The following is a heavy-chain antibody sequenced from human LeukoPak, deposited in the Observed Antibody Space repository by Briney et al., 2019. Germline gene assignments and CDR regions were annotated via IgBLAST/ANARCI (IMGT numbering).Heavy chain of an antibody. D-gene: IGHD1-26*01. V-gene: IGHV3-15*01. J-gene: IGHJ4*02. CDR1: GFTFSSYW. CDR2: IKSKTDGGTT. CDR3: TTVSKWELLTFDY. Sequence: GGSLSLSCAASGFTFSSYWMSWVRQAPGKGLEWVGRIKSKTDGGTTDYVAPVKGRFTISRDDSKNTLYLQMNSLKTEDTAVYYCTTVSKWELLTFDYWGQGTLVTVSS.